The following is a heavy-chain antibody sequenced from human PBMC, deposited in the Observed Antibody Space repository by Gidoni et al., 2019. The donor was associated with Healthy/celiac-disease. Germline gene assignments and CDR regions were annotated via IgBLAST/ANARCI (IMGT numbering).Heavy chain of an antibody. CDR3: ARGMKDSSQYYYYYYYMDV. Sequence: QVQLQQWAAGLLKPSETLSLTCAVSGGSFSGYYWSWIRQPPGKGLEWIGEINHSGSTNYNPSLKSRVTISVDTSKNQFSLKLSSVTAADTAVYYCARGMKDSSQYYYYYYYMDVWGKGTTVTVSS. D-gene: IGHD6-13*01. V-gene: IGHV4-34*01. J-gene: IGHJ6*03. CDR1: GGSFSGYY. CDR2: INHSGST.